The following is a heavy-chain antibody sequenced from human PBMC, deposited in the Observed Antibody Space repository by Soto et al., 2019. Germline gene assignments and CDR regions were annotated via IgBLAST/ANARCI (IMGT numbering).Heavy chain of an antibody. CDR2: ITQSGST. D-gene: IGHD3-16*01. Sequence: SETLSLTCAVYGGTFSSYHWSWIRQPPGKGLEWIAEITQSGSTNYNSSLKSRITISLDTSKSQFSLNLSSVTAADTAVYYCARVGGINWFDPWGQGTLVTVSS. CDR1: GGTFSSYH. V-gene: IGHV4-34*01. J-gene: IGHJ5*02. CDR3: ARVGGINWFDP.